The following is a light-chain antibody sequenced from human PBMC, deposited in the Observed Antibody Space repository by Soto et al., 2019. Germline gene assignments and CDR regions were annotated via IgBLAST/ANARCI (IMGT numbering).Light chain of an antibody. V-gene: IGKV3-20*01. CDR1: QSVSSSY. J-gene: IGKJ2*01. CDR2: DTS. CDR3: QQYAGSPYT. Sequence: EIVLTQSPGTLSLSPGERATLSCRASQSVSSSYLAWYQQKPGQAPRLLISDTSYRTTGIPDRFSGSGSGTDFTLTISRLEPEDFAVYYCQQYAGSPYTFGQGTRLEI.